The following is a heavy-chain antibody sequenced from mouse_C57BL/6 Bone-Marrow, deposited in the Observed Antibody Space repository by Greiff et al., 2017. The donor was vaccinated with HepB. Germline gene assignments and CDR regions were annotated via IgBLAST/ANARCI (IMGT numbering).Heavy chain of an antibody. CDR2: INPNYGTT. CDR3: ASHYYGSSSTSSFAY. CDR1: GYSFTDYN. Sequence: QLKESGPELVKPGASVKISCKASGYSFTDYNMNWVKQSNGKSLEWIGVINPNYGTTSYNQKFKGKATLTVDQSSSTAYMQLNSLTSEDSAVYYCASHYYGSSSTSSFAYWGQGTLVTVSA. D-gene: IGHD1-1*01. V-gene: IGHV1-39*01. J-gene: IGHJ3*01.